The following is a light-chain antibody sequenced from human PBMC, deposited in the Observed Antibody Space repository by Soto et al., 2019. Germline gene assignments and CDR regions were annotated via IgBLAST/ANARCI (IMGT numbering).Light chain of an antibody. Sequence: DVVMTQPPFSLPVALGQPASISCRSSHSLVYSDGNTYLSWFQQRPGQSPRRLIYKVSNRDSGVPDRFSGSGSGTDFTLKISRVEAGDVGLYYCMQSTHWPITFGQGTRLDIK. J-gene: IGKJ5*01. CDR1: HSLVYSDGNTY. CDR3: MQSTHWPIT. CDR2: KVS. V-gene: IGKV2-30*01.